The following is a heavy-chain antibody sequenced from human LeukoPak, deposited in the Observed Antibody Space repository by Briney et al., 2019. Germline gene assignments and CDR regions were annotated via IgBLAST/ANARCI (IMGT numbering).Heavy chain of an antibody. V-gene: IGHV4-59*01. D-gene: IGHD3-22*01. CDR3: ARDSSHYYDSSGYWDGMDV. CDR1: GGSISSYY. J-gene: IGHJ6*03. Sequence: SETLSLTCTVSGGSISSYYWSWIRQPPGKGLEWIGYIYYSGSTNYNPSLKSRVTISVDTSKNQFSLKLSSVTAADTAVYYCARDSSHYYDSSGYWDGMDVWGKGTTVTVSS. CDR2: IYYSGST.